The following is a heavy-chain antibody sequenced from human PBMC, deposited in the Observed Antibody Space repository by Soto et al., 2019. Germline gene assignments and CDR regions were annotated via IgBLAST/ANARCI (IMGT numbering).Heavy chain of an antibody. CDR2: MFYSGST. CDR1: GGSMSSYY. CDR3: ASMIGDPVLSFDS. V-gene: IGHV4-59*01. J-gene: IGHJ4*02. D-gene: IGHD3-10*02. Sequence: QVQLQESGPGLVKPSETLSLTCTVSGGSMSSYYWSWIRQPPGKGLEWIGFMFYSGSTSYNPSLKSRVTISVATSANQFSLKLRSVTAADTAVYYCASMIGDPVLSFDSWGQGTLVAVSS.